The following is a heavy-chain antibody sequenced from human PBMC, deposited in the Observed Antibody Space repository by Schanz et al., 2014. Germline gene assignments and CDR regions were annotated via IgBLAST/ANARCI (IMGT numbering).Heavy chain of an antibody. Sequence: QVQLQQWGAGLLKPSETLSLTCAFSGGSFSGYWWTWVRQSPGKGLEWIGEVNHGGTTNYNPSIKSRVTVSVDMSKKQFSLRRSSVPAADTAAYYCATWSGTRLFHNWGQGTLVTVSS. CDR3: ATWSGTRLFHN. D-gene: IGHD1-7*01. CDR2: VNHGGTT. V-gene: IGHV4-34*01. J-gene: IGHJ4*02. CDR1: GGSFSGYW.